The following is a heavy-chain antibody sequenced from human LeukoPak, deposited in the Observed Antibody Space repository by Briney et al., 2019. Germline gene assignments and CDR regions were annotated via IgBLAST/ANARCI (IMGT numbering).Heavy chain of an antibody. Sequence: PGGSLRLSCAASRFTFSNALINWVRQAPGTRLEWGGRIKSKVNGETTDYAAPVKGRFTISRDDSNNMVYLQMNSLKIEDTAVYYCAIDEPNYAPDDFDYWGQGTLVTVSS. CDR3: AIDEPNYAPDDFDY. CDR1: RFTFSNAL. CDR2: IKSKVNGETT. J-gene: IGHJ4*02. V-gene: IGHV3-15*01. D-gene: IGHD4/OR15-4a*01.